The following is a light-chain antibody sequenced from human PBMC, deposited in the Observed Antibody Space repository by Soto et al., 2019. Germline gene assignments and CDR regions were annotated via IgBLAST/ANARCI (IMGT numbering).Light chain of an antibody. CDR1: SSDVGGYNY. Sequence: QSALTQPRSVSGSPGQSVTISCTGTSSDVGGYNYVSWYQQHPGKAPKLMIYDVSKRPSGVPDRFSGSKSGNTASLTISGLQAEDEADYYCRSYAGSYTPFGGGTKVTVL. J-gene: IGLJ2*01. V-gene: IGLV2-11*01. CDR2: DVS. CDR3: RSYAGSYTP.